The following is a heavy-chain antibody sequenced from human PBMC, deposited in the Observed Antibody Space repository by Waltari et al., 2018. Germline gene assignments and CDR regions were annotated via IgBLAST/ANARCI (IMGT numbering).Heavy chain of an antibody. CDR3: ARDHSGTDLNNNYFDY. Sequence: QVQPVQSGAEVKKPGASVKVSCKASGYTFTDYYVHWVRPAPGQGLEWMGWINSYSGDTNYAQKFQGSVTMTRDTSIATAYMELSRLRSDDTAVYYCARDHSGTDLNNNYFDYWGQGTLVTVSS. D-gene: IGHD5-12*01. V-gene: IGHV1-2*02. CDR1: GYTFTDYY. CDR2: INSYSGDT. J-gene: IGHJ4*02.